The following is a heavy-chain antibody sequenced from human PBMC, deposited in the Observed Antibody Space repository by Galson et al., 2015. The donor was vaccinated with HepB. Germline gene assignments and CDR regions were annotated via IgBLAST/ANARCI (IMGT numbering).Heavy chain of an antibody. CDR2: IIPVFDTP. J-gene: IGHJ3*02. CDR3: AKDRTQYYDTSGYSGAFDI. Sequence: SVKVSCKASGDSFNNYAVNWLRQAPGRGLEWMGGIIPVFDTPIYAQGFQDRVTITADKSTRTAYVELSSLNFKDTAVYYCAKDRTQYYDTSGYSGAFDIWGQGTVVTVSS. D-gene: IGHD3-22*01. V-gene: IGHV1-69*06. CDR1: GDSFNNYA.